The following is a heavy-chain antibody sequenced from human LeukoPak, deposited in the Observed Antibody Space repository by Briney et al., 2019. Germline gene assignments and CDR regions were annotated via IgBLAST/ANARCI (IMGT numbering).Heavy chain of an antibody. Sequence: GGSLRLSCAASGFTFSSYAMSWVRQAPGKGLEWVSAISGSGGSTYYADSVKGRSTISRDNSKNTLYLQMNSLRAEDTAVYYCANRPYPGIAVARDYWGQGTLVTVSS. CDR1: GFTFSSYA. D-gene: IGHD6-13*01. J-gene: IGHJ4*02. CDR3: ANRPYPGIAVARDY. CDR2: ISGSGGST. V-gene: IGHV3-23*01.